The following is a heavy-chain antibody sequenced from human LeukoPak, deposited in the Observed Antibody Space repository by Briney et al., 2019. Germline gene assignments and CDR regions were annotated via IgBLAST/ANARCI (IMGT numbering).Heavy chain of an antibody. CDR2: IIPIFGTA. CDR1: GGTFSSYA. J-gene: IGHJ4*02. CDR3: ARDGTVTTMVY. V-gene: IGHV1-69*01. Sequence: VASVEVSCKASGGTFSSYAISWVRQAPGQGLGWMGGIIPIFGTANYAQKFRGRVTITADESTSTAYMELSSLRSEDTAVYYCARDGTVTTMVYWGQGTLVTVSS. D-gene: IGHD4-17*01.